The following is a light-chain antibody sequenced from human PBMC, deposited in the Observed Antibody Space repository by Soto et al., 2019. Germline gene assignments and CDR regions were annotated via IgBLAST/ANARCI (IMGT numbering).Light chain of an antibody. CDR3: QQYSKWPPWT. CDR2: DAS. J-gene: IGKJ1*01. V-gene: IGKV3-15*01. CDR1: PSVSNN. Sequence: EPVVTQSPATLSVSPGERATLSCWASPSVSNNLAWYQQKPGQAPRLLIYDASTRATGIPARFSGSGSGTEFTLTIDSMQSEDSAVYYCQQYSKWPPWTFGQGTKVEIK.